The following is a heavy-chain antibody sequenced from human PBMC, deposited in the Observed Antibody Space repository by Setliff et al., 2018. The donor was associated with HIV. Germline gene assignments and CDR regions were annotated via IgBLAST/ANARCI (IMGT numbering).Heavy chain of an antibody. Sequence: SETLSLTCTVSGGSISSGGYYWSWLRQPPGKGLEWIGNVFYSGSTYYNPSLKSRVSMSIDTSRNQFSLKLTSVTAADTAVYFCARFPTVVTAPGFWGRGTLVTVSS. D-gene: IGHD2-21*02. J-gene: IGHJ4*02. V-gene: IGHV4-39*01. CDR1: GGSISSGGYY. CDR2: VFYSGST. CDR3: ARFPTVVTAPGF.